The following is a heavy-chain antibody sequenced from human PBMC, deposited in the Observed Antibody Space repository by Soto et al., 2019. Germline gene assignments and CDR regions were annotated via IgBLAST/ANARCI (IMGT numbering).Heavy chain of an antibody. J-gene: IGHJ4*02. CDR3: ASLPQQLVDY. CDR2: ISSTSTYT. Sequence: GGSLRLSCAASGFTFSDYYMSWIRQAPGKGLEWVSYISSTSTYTNYEDSVKGRFTISRDNAKNSLYLQMNSLRAEDTAVYYCASLPQQLVDYWGQGTLVTVSS. CDR1: GFTFSDYY. V-gene: IGHV3-11*06. D-gene: IGHD6-13*01.